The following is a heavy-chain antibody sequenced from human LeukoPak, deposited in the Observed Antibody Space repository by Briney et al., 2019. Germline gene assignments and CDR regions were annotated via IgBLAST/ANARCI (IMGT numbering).Heavy chain of an antibody. CDR2: ISSSSSTI. Sequence: PGGSLRLSCAASGFTFSSYSMNWVRQAPGKGLEWVSYISSSSSTIYYADSVKGRFTISRDNAKNSLYLQMNSLRAEDTAVYYCARVGFWSQPPYYYYYMDVWGEGTTVTVSS. CDR1: GFTFSSYS. J-gene: IGHJ6*03. V-gene: IGHV3-48*01. CDR3: ARVGFWSQPPYYYYYMDV. D-gene: IGHD3-3*01.